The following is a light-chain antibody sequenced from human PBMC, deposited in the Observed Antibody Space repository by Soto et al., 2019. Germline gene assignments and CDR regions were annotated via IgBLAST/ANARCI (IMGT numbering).Light chain of an antibody. CDR3: QQHDILPIT. J-gene: IGKJ5*01. CDR2: GAS. CDR1: QSVSSTY. Sequence: EIVLTQSPATLSLSPGERATLSCRASQSVSSTYLGWYQQQPGQPPRLLISGASRRATGIPDRFSGAGSGTDFTLTISRLEPEDFALYYCQQHDILPITFGQGTRLDIK. V-gene: IGKV3-20*01.